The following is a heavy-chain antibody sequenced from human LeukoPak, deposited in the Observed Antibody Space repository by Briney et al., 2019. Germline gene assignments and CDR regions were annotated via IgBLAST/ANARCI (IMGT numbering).Heavy chain of an antibody. J-gene: IGHJ4*02. D-gene: IGHD3-22*01. CDR3: ARRALVVVVPRARFDY. Sequence: SETLSLTCTVSGGSISSYYWSWIRQPPGKGLEWIGYIYYSGSTNYNPSLKSRVTISVDTSKNQFSLKMSSVTAADTAVYYCARRALVVVVPRARFDYWGQGTLVTVSS. V-gene: IGHV4-59*12. CDR2: IYYSGST. CDR1: GGSISSYY.